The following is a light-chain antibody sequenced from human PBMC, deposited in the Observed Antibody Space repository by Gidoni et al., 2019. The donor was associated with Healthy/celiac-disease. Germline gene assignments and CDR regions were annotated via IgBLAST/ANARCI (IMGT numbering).Light chain of an antibody. V-gene: IGLV1-44*01. CDR2: SNN. CDR1: SSNIGSNT. J-gene: IGLJ2*01. CDR3: AAWDDSLNGHVV. Sequence: SVLTHPPSASGPPGQRVTISCSGSSSNIGSNTVNWYQQLPGTAPKLLIYSNNQRPSGVPDRFSGSKSGTSASLAISGLQSEDEADYYCAAWDDSLNGHVVFGGGTKLTVL.